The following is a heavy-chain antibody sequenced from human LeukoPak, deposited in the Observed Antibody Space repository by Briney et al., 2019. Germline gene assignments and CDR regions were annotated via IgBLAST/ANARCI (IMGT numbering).Heavy chain of an antibody. CDR2: ISAYNGNT. J-gene: IGHJ3*02. D-gene: IGHD6-13*01. CDR3: ARSIAAAGTGWAAIDI. CDR1: GYTFTRYG. Sequence: ASVKVSCKASGYTFTRYGISWVLEAPGQGLEWMGWISAYNGNTNYAQKLQGRVTMTTDTSTSTAYMELRSLRSDDTAVYYCARSIAAAGTGWAAIDIWSQGTMVTVSS. V-gene: IGHV1-18*01.